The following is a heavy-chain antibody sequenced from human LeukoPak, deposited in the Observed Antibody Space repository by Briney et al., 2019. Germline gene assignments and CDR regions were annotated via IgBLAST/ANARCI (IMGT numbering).Heavy chain of an antibody. CDR3: AELSITMIGGV. D-gene: IGHD3-10*02. J-gene: IGHJ6*04. Sequence: GGSLRLSCAASGFTFDDYAMHWVRQAPGKGLEWVSGISWNSGSIGYADSVKGRFTISRDNAKNSLYLQMNSLRAEDTAVYYCAELSITMIGGVWGKGTTVTISS. CDR2: ISWNSGSI. CDR1: GFTFDDYA. V-gene: IGHV3-9*01.